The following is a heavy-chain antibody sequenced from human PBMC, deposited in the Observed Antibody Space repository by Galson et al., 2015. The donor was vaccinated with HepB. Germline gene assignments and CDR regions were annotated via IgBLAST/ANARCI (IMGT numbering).Heavy chain of an antibody. J-gene: IGHJ6*02. D-gene: IGHD3-3*01. Sequence: SVKVSCKASGYTFTSYGISWVRQAPGQGLEWMGWISAYNGNTNYAQKLQGRVTMTTDTSTSTAYMELRSLRSDDTAVYYCARDVPYYDFWSGYNHLYYYYYGMDVWGQGTTVTVSS. CDR1: GYTFTSYG. CDR2: ISAYNGNT. V-gene: IGHV1-18*01. CDR3: ARDVPYYDFWSGYNHLYYYYYGMDV.